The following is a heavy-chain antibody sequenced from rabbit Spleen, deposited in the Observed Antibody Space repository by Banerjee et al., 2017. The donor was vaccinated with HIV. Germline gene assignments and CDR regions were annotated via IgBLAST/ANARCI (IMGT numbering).Heavy chain of an antibody. CDR1: GFSFSSNYY. CDR2: IYTSSGST. D-gene: IGHD7-1*01. V-gene: IGHV1S45*01. J-gene: IGHJ4*01. CDR3: ARADYSGDRYPT. Sequence: QEQLVESGGGLVQPEGSLTLTCTASGFSFSSNYYMCWVRQAPGKGLEWIGCIYTSSGSTFYASWAKGRFTISKTSSTTVTLQMTSLTAADTATYFCARADYSGDRYPTWGPGTLVTVS.